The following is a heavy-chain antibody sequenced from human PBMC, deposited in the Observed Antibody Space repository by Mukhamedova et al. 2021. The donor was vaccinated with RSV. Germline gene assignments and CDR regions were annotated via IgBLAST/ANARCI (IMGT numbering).Heavy chain of an antibody. J-gene: IGHJ5*01. Sequence: GLEWIGSVSYTGNTYYNPSLKSRVTISVDTSKSQFSLKLSSVTAADTAVYSCARHGERLTGNSRFSGFDSWGQGALVTVSS. D-gene: IGHD4-23*01. V-gene: IGHV4-39*01. CDR3: ARHGERLTGNSRFSGFDS. CDR2: VSYTGNT.